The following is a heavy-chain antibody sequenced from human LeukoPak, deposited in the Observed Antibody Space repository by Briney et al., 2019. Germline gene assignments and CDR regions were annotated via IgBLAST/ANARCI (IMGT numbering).Heavy chain of an antibody. J-gene: IGHJ4*02. D-gene: IGHD3-10*01. CDR1: GYIFTSYA. CDR2: INTGNGNT. V-gene: IGHV1-3*04. CDR3: ASDELYVSGGGVY. Sequence: ASLKVSCTASGYIFTSYAMHWVRQAPGQRLEWMGWINTGNGNTKYSQRFQGRVTITRDTSASTAYMELSSLRSEDTAVYYCASDELYVSGGGVYWGEGALVTVSS.